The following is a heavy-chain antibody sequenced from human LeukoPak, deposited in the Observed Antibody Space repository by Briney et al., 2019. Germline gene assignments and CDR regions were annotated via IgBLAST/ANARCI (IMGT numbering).Heavy chain of an antibody. CDR2: ISDIGSI. J-gene: IGHJ4*02. Sequence: SETLSLTCTVSGGSISSYYWSWIRQPPGKGLEWIAYISDIGSINYNPSLKSRVTISLDTSKNQFSLKLSSVTAADTAVYYCARGRGDFGRRLFDYWGQGTLVTVSS. D-gene: IGHD4-17*01. CDR1: GGSISSYY. CDR3: ARGRGDFGRRLFDY. V-gene: IGHV4-59*12.